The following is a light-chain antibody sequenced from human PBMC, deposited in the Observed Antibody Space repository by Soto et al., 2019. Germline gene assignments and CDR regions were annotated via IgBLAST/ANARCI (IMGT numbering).Light chain of an antibody. CDR3: QLYGSSPLFA. Sequence: EIVLTQSPGTLSLSPGERATLSCRASQSVSRNYLAWYQKKPGQAPRLLIYGASSRATGIPDRFSGSGSGTDVTLTISSLEPEDFAVYYCQLYGSSPLFAFGPGTEVDLK. CDR1: QSVSRNY. CDR2: GAS. V-gene: IGKV3-20*01. J-gene: IGKJ3*01.